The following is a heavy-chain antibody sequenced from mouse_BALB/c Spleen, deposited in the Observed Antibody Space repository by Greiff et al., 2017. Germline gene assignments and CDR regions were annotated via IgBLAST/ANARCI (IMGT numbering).Heavy chain of an antibody. Sequence: EVKLQESGPGLVKPSQSLSLTCTVTGYSITSDYAWNWIRQFPGNKLEWMGYISYSGSTSYNPSLKSRISITRDTSKNQFFLQLNSVTTEDTATYYCARNGGNYEYYFDYWGQGTTLTVSS. V-gene: IGHV3-2*02. CDR1: GYSITSDYA. J-gene: IGHJ2*01. CDR3: ARNGGNYEYYFDY. CDR2: ISYSGST. D-gene: IGHD2-1*01.